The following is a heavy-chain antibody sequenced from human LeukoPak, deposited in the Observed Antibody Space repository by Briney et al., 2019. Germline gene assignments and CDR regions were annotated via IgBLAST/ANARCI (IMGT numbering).Heavy chain of an antibody. J-gene: IGHJ4*02. CDR3: AKYFGSGSRFSDY. V-gene: IGHV3-23*01. CDR1: GFTFSTYA. Sequence: GGSLRLSCAASGFTFSTYAMTWVRQAPEKGLEWASAISGGGGTTTYADSVKGRFTISRDNPKNTLYLQMNSLRAEDTAVYYCAKYFGSGSRFSDYWGQGTLVTVSS. D-gene: IGHD3-10*01. CDR2: ISGGGGTT.